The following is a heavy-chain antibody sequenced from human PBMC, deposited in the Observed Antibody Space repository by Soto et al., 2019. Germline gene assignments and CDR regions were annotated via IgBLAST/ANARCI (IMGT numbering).Heavy chain of an antibody. D-gene: IGHD3-22*01. Sequence: GGSLRLSCAASGFTFSSYWMSWVRQAPGKGLEWVANIKQDGSEKYYVDSVKGRFTISRDNAKNSLYLQMNSLRAEDTAVYYCATNYYDSSGPSDYWGQGTLVTVSS. V-gene: IGHV3-7*02. CDR3: ATNYYDSSGPSDY. CDR2: IKQDGSEK. CDR1: GFTFSSYW. J-gene: IGHJ4*02.